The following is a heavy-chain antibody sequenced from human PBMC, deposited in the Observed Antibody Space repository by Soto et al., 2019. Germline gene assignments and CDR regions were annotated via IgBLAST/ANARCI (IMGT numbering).Heavy chain of an antibody. CDR3: ARDQISIFGVIGSGWYFDL. J-gene: IGHJ2*01. V-gene: IGHV3-21*04. Sequence: EVQLVESGGGLVKPGGSLRLSCTASGFTFSNSSMNWVRQAPGKGLEWVSSISSSSSFIYSAESVKGRFTISRNNAKNSVYLQMDSLGAEYTAIYSCARDQISIFGVIGSGWYFDLWGRGTLVTVSS. CDR2: ISSSSSFI. D-gene: IGHD3-3*01. CDR1: GFTFSNSS.